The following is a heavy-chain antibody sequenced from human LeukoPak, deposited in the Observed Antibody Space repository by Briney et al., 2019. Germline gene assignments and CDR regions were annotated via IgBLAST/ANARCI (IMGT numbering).Heavy chain of an antibody. Sequence: QPGGSLRLSCAASGFIFSSYAMSWVRQAPGKGLEWVSSISISGGTTDYADSAKGRSTISRDNSKNTLYLQMNSLRAEDTAVYYCSRTSIVGPPEIDYWGQGTLVTVSS. D-gene: IGHD1-26*01. CDR2: ISISGGTT. CDR1: GFIFSSYA. V-gene: IGHV3-23*01. CDR3: SRTSIVGPPEIDY. J-gene: IGHJ4*02.